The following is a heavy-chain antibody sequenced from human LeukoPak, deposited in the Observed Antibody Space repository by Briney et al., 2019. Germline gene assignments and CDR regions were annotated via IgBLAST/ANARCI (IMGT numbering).Heavy chain of an antibody. D-gene: IGHD6-19*01. Sequence: PGRSLRLSCAASGFTFSSYAMHWVRQAPGKGLEWVAVISYDGSNKYYADSVKGRFTISRDNSKNTLYLQMNSLRAEDTAVYYCARESGSSDWSPNFQHWGQGTLVTVSS. V-gene: IGHV3-30*04. J-gene: IGHJ1*01. CDR3: ARESGSSDWSPNFQH. CDR1: GFTFSSYA. CDR2: ISYDGSNK.